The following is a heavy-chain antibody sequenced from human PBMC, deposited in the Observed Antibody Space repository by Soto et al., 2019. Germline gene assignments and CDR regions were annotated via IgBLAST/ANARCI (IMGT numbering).Heavy chain of an antibody. CDR2: IKPDGSEK. CDR1: GFTFHNYW. V-gene: IGHV3-7*01. Sequence: PGGSLRLSCAASGFTFHNYWMGWVRQTPDKGLEWVANIKPDGSEKYYVDPVKGRFTISRDNAKNSLYLQMNSLRAEDTAVYYCARENYFDYWGQGALVTVSS. J-gene: IGHJ4*02. CDR3: ARENYFDY.